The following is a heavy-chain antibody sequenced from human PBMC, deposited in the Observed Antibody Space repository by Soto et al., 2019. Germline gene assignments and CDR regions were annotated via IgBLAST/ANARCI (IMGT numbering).Heavy chain of an antibody. CDR3: ARAGGLLVDY. CDR1: GFTFSSYA. D-gene: IGHD1-26*01. Sequence: QVQLVESGGGVVQPGRSLRLSCAASGFTFSSYAIHWVRQAPGKGLEWVAVISYDGSNKYYADSVKGRLTISRDNSKNTLYLQMNSLRAEDTAVYYCARAGGLLVDYWGQGTLVTVSS. J-gene: IGHJ4*02. CDR2: ISYDGSNK. V-gene: IGHV3-30-3*01.